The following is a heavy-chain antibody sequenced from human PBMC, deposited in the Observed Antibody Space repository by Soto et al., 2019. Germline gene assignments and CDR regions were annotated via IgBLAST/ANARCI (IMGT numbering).Heavy chain of an antibody. V-gene: IGHV3-21*01. D-gene: IGHD6-13*01. CDR2: ISSSSYI. CDR3: ARDLYSSSWYDPSITFDY. Sequence: PGGSLRLSCAASGFTFSSYSMNWVRQAPGKGLEWVSSISSSSYIYYADSVKGRFTISRDNAKNPLYLQMNSLRAEDTAVYYCARDLYSSSWYDPSITFDYWGQGTLVTVSS. CDR1: GFTFSSYS. J-gene: IGHJ4*02.